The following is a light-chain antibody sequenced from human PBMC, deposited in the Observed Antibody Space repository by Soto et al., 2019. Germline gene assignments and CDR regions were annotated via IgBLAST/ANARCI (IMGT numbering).Light chain of an antibody. J-gene: IGKJ5*01. CDR2: GAS. CDR3: QLYGNSPIT. Sequence: EIVLTQSPGTLSLSPGERATLSCRASQSVSSSFLAWYQQKPGQAPRLLVYGASGRATGIPDRFSGSGSGTDFTLTITRLDPVVFAAYYCQLYGNSPITSLQGSRQEIK. CDR1: QSVSSSF. V-gene: IGKV3-20*01.